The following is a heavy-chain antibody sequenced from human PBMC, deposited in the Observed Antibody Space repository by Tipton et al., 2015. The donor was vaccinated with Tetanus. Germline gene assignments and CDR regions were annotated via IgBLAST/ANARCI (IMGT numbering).Heavy chain of an antibody. CDR1: GGSVRSGDYS. J-gene: IGHJ4*02. V-gene: IGHV4-61*08. CDR3: ARGTGDY. CDR2: IYYSGST. D-gene: IGHD1-14*01. Sequence: TLSLTCTVSGGSVRSGDYSWNWIRQPPGKGLEWIGYIYYSGSTNYNPSLKSRVTISVDTSKNQFSLKLSSVTAADTVVYYCARGTGDYWGQGILVTVSS.